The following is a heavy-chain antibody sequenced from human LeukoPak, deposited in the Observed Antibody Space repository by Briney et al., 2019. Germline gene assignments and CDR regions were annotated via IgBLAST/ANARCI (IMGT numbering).Heavy chain of an antibody. J-gene: IGHJ4*02. D-gene: IGHD3-22*01. Sequence: GGSLRLSCAASGFTFSSYWMSWVRQAPGKGLEWVATIKYDGSDKYYVDSVKGRFTISRDNAKNSLYLQMNSLSGEDTAVYFCARPSFTSGSYFDHWGQGTLVTVSS. CDR2: IKYDGSDK. CDR1: GFTFSSYW. CDR3: ARPSFTSGSYFDH. V-gene: IGHV3-7*01.